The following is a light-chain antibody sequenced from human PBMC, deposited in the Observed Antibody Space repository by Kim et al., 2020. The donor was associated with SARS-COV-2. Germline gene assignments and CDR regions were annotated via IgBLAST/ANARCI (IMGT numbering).Light chain of an antibody. CDR3: QQYEHYTS. V-gene: IGKV1-5*03. CDR1: QSVNTW. Sequence: RSASVGDRVTITCRASQSVNTWLAWYQVKPGKAPKLLIYRTSSLESGVPSRFRGSGSGTQFTLTISGLQPDDSATYYCQQYEHYTSFGQGTKVEI. J-gene: IGKJ1*01. CDR2: RTS.